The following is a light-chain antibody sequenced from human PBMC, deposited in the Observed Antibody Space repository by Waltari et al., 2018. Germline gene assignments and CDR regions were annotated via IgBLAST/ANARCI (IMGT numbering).Light chain of an antibody. CDR2: GAS. CDR3: QQYNDWPYT. Sequence: EIVMTQSPATLSLSPGVRATPSCRASQTVSSNLAWYQQKPGQAPRLLIYGASTRATGIPARFSGSGSGTQFTLTISSLQSEDFAVYYCQQYNDWPYTFGQGTQLEIK. CDR1: QTVSSN. J-gene: IGKJ2*01. V-gene: IGKV3-15*01.